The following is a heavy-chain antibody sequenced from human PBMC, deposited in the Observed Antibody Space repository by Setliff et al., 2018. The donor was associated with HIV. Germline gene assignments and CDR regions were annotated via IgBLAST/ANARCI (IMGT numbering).Heavy chain of an antibody. Sequence: GASVKVSCKASGDTFTTYALHWVRQAPGQRLEWMGWINAGNGDTKSSQKFQGRVTITGDTSASTAYMELSSLRSEDTGVYYCVIGSSNWPHRPNNYYFDYWGQGTPVTVS. CDR3: VIGSSNWPHRPNNYYFDY. CDR2: INAGNGDT. D-gene: IGHD6-13*01. V-gene: IGHV1-3*01. CDR1: GDTFTTYA. J-gene: IGHJ4*02.